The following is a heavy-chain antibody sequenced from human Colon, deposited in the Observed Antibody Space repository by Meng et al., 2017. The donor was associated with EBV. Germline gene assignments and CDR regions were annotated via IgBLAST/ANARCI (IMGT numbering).Heavy chain of an antibody. CDR1: GGSISSVYW. V-gene: IGHV4-4*02. J-gene: IGHJ4*02. D-gene: IGHD5-18*01. CDR3: ARGGYYSFDY. Sequence: QGQLLGSGPGLVKPSETLALTCAVSGGSISSVYWWTWVRQSPGKGLEWIGEIYHSGSTNYNPSLKSRVTISVDKSKNQFSLKLTSVTAADTAVYYCARGGYYSFDYWGQRTLVTVSS. CDR2: IYHSGST.